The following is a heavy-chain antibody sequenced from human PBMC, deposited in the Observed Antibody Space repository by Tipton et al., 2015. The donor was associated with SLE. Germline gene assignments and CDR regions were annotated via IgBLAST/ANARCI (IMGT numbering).Heavy chain of an antibody. D-gene: IGHD5-12*01. CDR2: ISSAGST. CDR1: GDSITSGYY. CDR3: ARRVLISGFDP. Sequence: TLSLTCTVSGDSITSGYYWVWIRQPPGKGLEWIGSISSAGSTYYNPSLKSRITISVDTSKNQFSLNLTSVTAADTAVYYCARRVLISGFDPWGQGMLVTVSS. J-gene: IGHJ5*02. V-gene: IGHV4-38-2*02.